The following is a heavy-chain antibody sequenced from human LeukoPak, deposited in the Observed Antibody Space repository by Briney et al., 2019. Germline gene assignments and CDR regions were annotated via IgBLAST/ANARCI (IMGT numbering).Heavy chain of an antibody. Sequence: SETLSLTCTVSGGSISSDYYYWNWIRQPAGKGLEWIGEINHSGSTNYNPSLKSRVTISVDTSKNQFSLKLSSVTAADTAVYYCARGVPIAAAGPYYFDYWGQGTLVTVSS. CDR1: GGSISSDYYY. CDR2: INHSGST. J-gene: IGHJ4*02. D-gene: IGHD6-13*01. CDR3: ARGVPIAAAGPYYFDY. V-gene: IGHV4-61*10.